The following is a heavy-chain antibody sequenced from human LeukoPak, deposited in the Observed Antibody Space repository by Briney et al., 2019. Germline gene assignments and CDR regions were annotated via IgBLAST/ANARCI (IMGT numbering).Heavy chain of an antibody. J-gene: IGHJ5*02. V-gene: IGHV1-8*01. CDR1: GYTFTSYD. CDR2: MNPSSGNT. Sequence: ASVKVSCKASGYTFTSYDINWVRQATGQGLEWMGWMNPSSGNTGYAQKFQGRVTMTRNTSISTAYMELSSLRSEDTAVHYCARGKARRELANWFDPWGQGTLVIVSS. D-gene: IGHD3-10*01. CDR3: ARGKARRELANWFDP.